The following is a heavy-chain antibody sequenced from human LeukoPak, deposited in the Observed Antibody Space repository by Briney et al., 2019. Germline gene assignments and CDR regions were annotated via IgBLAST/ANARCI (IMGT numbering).Heavy chain of an antibody. J-gene: IGHJ6*03. D-gene: IGHD2-15*01. CDR2: INPNSGGT. Sequence: ASVKVSCKASGYTFTGYYIHWVRQAPGQGLEWMGWINPNSGGTNYAQKFQGRVTMTRDTSISTAYMELSRLRSDDTAVYYCARDSSYCSGGSCYNRQRRPYYMDVWGKGTTVTVSS. CDR1: GYTFTGYY. V-gene: IGHV1-2*02. CDR3: ARDSSYCSGGSCYNRQRRPYYMDV.